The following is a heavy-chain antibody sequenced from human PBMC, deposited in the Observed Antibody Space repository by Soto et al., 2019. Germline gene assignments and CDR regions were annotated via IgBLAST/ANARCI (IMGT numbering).Heavy chain of an antibody. J-gene: IGHJ2*01. CDR1: GFTFSSYA. V-gene: IGHV3-23*01. CDR2: ISGSGGST. D-gene: IGHD6-13*01. Sequence: GGSLRLSCAASGFTFSSYAMSWVRQAPGKGLEWVSAISGSGGSTYYADSVKGRFTISRDNSKNTLYLQMNSLRAEDTAVYYCAKLNSSSWRPNWYFDLWGRGTLVTVSS. CDR3: AKLNSSSWRPNWYFDL.